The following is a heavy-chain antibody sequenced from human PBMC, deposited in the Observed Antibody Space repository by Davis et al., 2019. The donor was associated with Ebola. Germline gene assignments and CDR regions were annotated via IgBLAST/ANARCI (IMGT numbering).Heavy chain of an antibody. Sequence: PGGSLRLSCTVSGGSISSHYWSWLRQPPGKGPEWIGYIYYSGNTRYNPALKSRVTISVDTSKNQFSLNLRSVTAADTAVYYCARMVANILTPYLGKFQYWGQGTLVSVSS. J-gene: IGHJ1*01. CDR1: GGSISSHY. CDR3: ARMVANILTPYLGKFQY. CDR2: IYYSGNT. D-gene: IGHD3-9*01. V-gene: IGHV4-59*11.